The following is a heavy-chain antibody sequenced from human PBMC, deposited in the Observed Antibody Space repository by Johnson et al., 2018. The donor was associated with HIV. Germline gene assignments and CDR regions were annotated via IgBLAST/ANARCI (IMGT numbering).Heavy chain of an antibody. CDR3: AKVIARSNYYVSGSYRDPGAFDI. CDR2: ISGSGGST. D-gene: IGHD3-10*01. J-gene: IGHJ3*02. V-gene: IGHV3-23*04. CDR1: GFTFSSYA. Sequence: MQLVESGGGLVQPGGSLRLSCAASGFTFSSYAMSWVRQAPGKGLEWVSAISGSGGSTYYADSVKGRFTISRDNSKNTLYLQMNSLKAEDTAVYYCAKVIARSNYYVSGSYRDPGAFDIWGQGTMVTVSS.